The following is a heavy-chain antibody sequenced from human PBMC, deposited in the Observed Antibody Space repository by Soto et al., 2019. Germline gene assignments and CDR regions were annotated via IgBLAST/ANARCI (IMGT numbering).Heavy chain of an antibody. CDR3: EGSWT. Sequence: VQLVESGGDLTQPGGSLGLSCAASGFSVRGYGMRWVRQAPGKALEWVSGISGRDDTTYYTDSVRGRFTISKDTSKNTLYLQMNSLRVEDTAVYYCEGSWTWGQGTMVTVSS. CDR2: ISGRDDTT. CDR1: GFSVRGYG. D-gene: IGHD5-12*01. V-gene: IGHV3-23*04. J-gene: IGHJ3*01.